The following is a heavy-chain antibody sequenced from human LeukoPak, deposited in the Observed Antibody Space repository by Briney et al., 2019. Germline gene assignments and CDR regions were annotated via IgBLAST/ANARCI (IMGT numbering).Heavy chain of an antibody. J-gene: IGHJ4*02. V-gene: IGHV3-15*01. Sequence: GGSLRLSCAASGFTFSYAWMTWVRQAPGKGLEWVGRIRGKTDGGTTDYAAPVKGRFTISRDDSKNTLYLQMNSLRTGDTAVYYCTTEMDTAIYYWGQGTLVTVSS. CDR1: GFTFSYAW. CDR2: IRGKTDGGTT. CDR3: TTEMDTAIYY. D-gene: IGHD5-18*01.